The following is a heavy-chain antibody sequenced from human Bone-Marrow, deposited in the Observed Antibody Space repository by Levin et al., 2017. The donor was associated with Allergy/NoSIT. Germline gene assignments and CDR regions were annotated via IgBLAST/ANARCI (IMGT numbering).Heavy chain of an antibody. D-gene: IGHD6-19*01. CDR1: GFTFSRYA. V-gene: IGHV3-23*01. CDR3: AKDHPSSGWPAFDY. J-gene: IGHJ4*02. CDR2: VNNGGNA. Sequence: GGSLRLSCVGSGFTFSRYAMSWVRQAPGRGLEWVASVNNGGNAYYGDSVKGRFTVSRDNSRNTLDLQMSSLRDDDTAIYYCAKDHPSSGWPAFDYWGQGTRVSVSS.